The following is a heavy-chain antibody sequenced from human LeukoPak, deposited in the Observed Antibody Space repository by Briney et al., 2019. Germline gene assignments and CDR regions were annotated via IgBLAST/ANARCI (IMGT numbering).Heavy chain of an antibody. CDR3: AREGMATIRSIGAFDI. CDR1: GFTFSDYY. D-gene: IGHD5-24*01. CDR2: ISSSGSTI. V-gene: IGHV3-11*01. Sequence: GGPLRLSCAASGFTFSDYYMSWIRQAPGKGLEWVSYISSSGSTIYYADSVKGRFTISRDNAKNSLYLQMNSLRAEDTAVYYCAREGMATIRSIGAFDIWGQGTMVTVSS. J-gene: IGHJ3*02.